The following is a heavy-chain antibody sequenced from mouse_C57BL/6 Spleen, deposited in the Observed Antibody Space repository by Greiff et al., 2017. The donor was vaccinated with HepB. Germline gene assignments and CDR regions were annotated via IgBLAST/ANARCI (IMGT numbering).Heavy chain of an antibody. CDR1: GFSLTSYG. CDR3: ARNRYYGSSYDAMDY. Sequence: VKLVESGPGLVQPSQSLSITCTVSGFSLTSYGVHWVRQSPGKGLEWLGVIWSGGSTDYNAAFISRLSISKDNSKSQVFFKMNSLQADDTAIYYCARNRYYGSSYDAMDYWGQGTSVTVSS. J-gene: IGHJ4*01. CDR2: IWSGGST. V-gene: IGHV2-2*01. D-gene: IGHD1-1*01.